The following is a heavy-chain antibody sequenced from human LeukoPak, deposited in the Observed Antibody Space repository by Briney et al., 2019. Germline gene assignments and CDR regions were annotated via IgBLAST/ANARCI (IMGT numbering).Heavy chain of an antibody. CDR1: GGSVSSSSYY. CDR3: ARDVDAFDI. Sequence: SETLSLTCTVSGGSVSSSSYYWSWIRQPPGKGLEWIGYIYYSGSTNYNPSLKSRVTISVDTSKNQFSLKLSSVTAADTAVYYCARDVDAFDIWGQGTMVTVSS. J-gene: IGHJ3*02. CDR2: IYYSGST. V-gene: IGHV4-61*01.